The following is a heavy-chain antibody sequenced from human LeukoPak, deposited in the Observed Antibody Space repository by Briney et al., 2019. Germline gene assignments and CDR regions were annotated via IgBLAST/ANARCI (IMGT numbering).Heavy chain of an antibody. J-gene: IGHJ4*02. V-gene: IGHV4-38-2*02. CDR2: IYYSGST. D-gene: IGHD3-16*01. CDR1: GYSISSGYY. CDR3: ARDPSYVAGYFDY. Sequence: PSETLSLTCTVSGYSISSGYYWGWIRQPPGKGLEWIGSIYYSGSTYYNPSLKSRVTISVDTSKNQFYLKLSSVTAADTAVYCCARDPSYVAGYFDYWGQGTQVTVSS.